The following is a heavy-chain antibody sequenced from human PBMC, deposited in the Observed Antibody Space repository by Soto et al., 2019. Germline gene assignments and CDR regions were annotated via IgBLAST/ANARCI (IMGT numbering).Heavy chain of an antibody. CDR2: IYYSGNT. V-gene: IGHV4-31*03. CDR1: GGSISSNDFY. CDR3: ARLSGSWQSGFDP. J-gene: IGHJ5*02. D-gene: IGHD6-13*01. Sequence: QVQLQESGPGLVKPSQTLSLTCIVSGGSISSNDFYWSWIRQHPGKGLEWIGYIYYSGNTYYNPYHKSRVTVLVDTPKKLFSLKVSSVTAADTAVCYCARLSGSWQSGFDPFGHGTLVTASS.